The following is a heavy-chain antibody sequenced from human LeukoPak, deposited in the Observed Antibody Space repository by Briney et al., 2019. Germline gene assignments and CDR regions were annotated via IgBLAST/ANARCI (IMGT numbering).Heavy chain of an antibody. Sequence: ASVKVSCKASGYTFTSYGISWVRQAPGQGLEWVGWISAYNGNTNYAQKLRGRVTMTTDTSTSTAYMELRSLRSDDTAVYYCARDRTFTIFYHYPDYYYYGMDVWGQGTTVTVSS. CDR1: GYTFTSYG. CDR2: ISAYNGNT. D-gene: IGHD3-9*01. J-gene: IGHJ6*02. V-gene: IGHV1-18*01. CDR3: ARDRTFTIFYHYPDYYYYGMDV.